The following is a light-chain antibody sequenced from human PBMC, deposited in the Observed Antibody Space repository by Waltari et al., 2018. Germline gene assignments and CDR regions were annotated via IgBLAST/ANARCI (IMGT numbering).Light chain of an antibody. V-gene: IGLV5-45*02. Sequence: QAVLTQPSSLSASPGASASLTCTFRSGINVGMYRIYWYQQKPGSPPQYLLRYKSDSDNQRGSGVPMRFSGSKDASANAGILLISGLQSEDEADYYCMIWHSSAWVFGGGTKLTVL. CDR2: YKSDSDN. J-gene: IGLJ3*02. CDR1: SGINVGMYR. CDR3: MIWHSSAWV.